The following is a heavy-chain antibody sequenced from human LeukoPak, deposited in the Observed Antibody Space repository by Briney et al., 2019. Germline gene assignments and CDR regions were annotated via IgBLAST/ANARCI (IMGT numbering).Heavy chain of an antibody. CDR1: GFTFISYA. CDR3: AKERIQLWPRVY. V-gene: IGHV3-23*01. J-gene: IGHJ4*02. D-gene: IGHD5-18*01. CDR2: ISGSGGST. Sequence: GSLRLSCAASGFTFISYAMGWVRQAPGKGLAWVSAISGSGGSTYYADSVKGRFTLSRDNSKNTLYLQMNSLRAEDTAVYYCAKERIQLWPRVYWGQGTLVTVSS.